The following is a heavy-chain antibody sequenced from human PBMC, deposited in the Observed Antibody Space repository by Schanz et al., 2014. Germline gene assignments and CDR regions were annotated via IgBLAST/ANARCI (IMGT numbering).Heavy chain of an antibody. CDR3: AKDQGSYGSGSYSYFDD. Sequence: VQLLESGGGLVQPGGSLRLSCAASGFTFSSYAMSWVRQAPGKGLEWVANIGYDGSEKYYVDSVKGRFTISRDTPKNTLYVQRNSLRADDTAVYYCAKDQGSYGSGSYSYFDDWGQGTLXTVSA. J-gene: IGHJ4*02. D-gene: IGHD3-10*01. CDR2: IGYDGSEK. V-gene: IGHV3-30*02. CDR1: GFTFSSYA.